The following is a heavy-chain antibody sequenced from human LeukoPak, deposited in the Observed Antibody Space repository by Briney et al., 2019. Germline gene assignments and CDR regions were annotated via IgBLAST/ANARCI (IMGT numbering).Heavy chain of an antibody. CDR2: ISSSSRYI. CDR3: ARENHGSFDY. D-gene: IGHD1-14*01. J-gene: IGHJ4*02. Sequence: GGSLRLSCAASGFSFSTWSVNWVRQARGKGLEWVSSISSSSRYIYYADSVKGRFTISRDNAKNSLSLQMNSLRAEDTAVYYCARENHGSFDYWGQGTLVSLSS. CDR1: GFSFSTWS. V-gene: IGHV3-21*01.